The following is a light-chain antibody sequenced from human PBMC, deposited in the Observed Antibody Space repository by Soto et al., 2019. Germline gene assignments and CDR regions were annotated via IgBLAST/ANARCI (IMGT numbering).Light chain of an antibody. Sequence: EIVLTQSPGTLSLSPGERATLSCRASQSVSSSYLAWYQQKPGQAPRLLIYGASSRATGIPDRFSGSGSGTDFTLTISRLEPEDVAVYYCQQYGSSPPTFGRRTKVEIK. J-gene: IGKJ1*01. CDR3: QQYGSSPPT. CDR1: QSVSSSY. V-gene: IGKV3-20*01. CDR2: GAS.